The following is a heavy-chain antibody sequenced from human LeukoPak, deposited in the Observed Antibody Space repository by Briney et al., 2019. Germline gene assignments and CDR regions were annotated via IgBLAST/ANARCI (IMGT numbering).Heavy chain of an antibody. D-gene: IGHD2-15*01. Sequence: SETLSLTCTVSGGSISSYYWSWIRQPPGKGLEWIGYIYYSGSTNYNPSLKSRVTISVDTSKNQFSLKLSSVTAADTAVYYCARDSGYCSGGSCYPGAFDIWGQGTMVTVSS. J-gene: IGHJ3*02. CDR3: ARDSGYCSGGSCYPGAFDI. V-gene: IGHV4-59*01. CDR2: IYYSGST. CDR1: GGSISSYY.